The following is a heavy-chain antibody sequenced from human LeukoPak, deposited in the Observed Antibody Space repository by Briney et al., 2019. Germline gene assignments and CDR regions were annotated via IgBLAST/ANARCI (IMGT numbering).Heavy chain of an antibody. CDR3: ARPDRYGSYSDY. Sequence: SETLSLTCTVSGGSISSSSYYWGWIRQPPGRGLEWIGNIYYSGSTYCNPSLKSRVTISVDTSKNQFSLKLRSVTAADTAVYYCARPDRYGSYSDYWGQGTLVTVSS. CDR2: IYYSGST. V-gene: IGHV4-39*01. D-gene: IGHD1-26*01. J-gene: IGHJ4*02. CDR1: GGSISSSSYY.